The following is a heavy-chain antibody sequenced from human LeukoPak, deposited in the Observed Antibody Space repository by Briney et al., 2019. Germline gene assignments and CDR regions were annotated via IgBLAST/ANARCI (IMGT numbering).Heavy chain of an antibody. CDR2: ISGSGGST. V-gene: IGHV3-23*01. Sequence: GGSLRLSCAASGFTFSSYAMSWVRQAPGKGLEWVSGISGSGGSTNYADSAKGRFTISRDNSKNTLYLQMNSLRAEDTAVYYCAKDSTVTMYYCFDHWGQGTLVTVSS. CDR1: GFTFSSYA. D-gene: IGHD4-17*01. J-gene: IGHJ5*02. CDR3: AKDSTVTMYYCFDH.